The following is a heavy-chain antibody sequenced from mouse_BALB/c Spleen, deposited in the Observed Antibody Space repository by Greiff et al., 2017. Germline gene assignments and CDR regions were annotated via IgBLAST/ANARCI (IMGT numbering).Heavy chain of an antibody. D-gene: IGHD2-10*02. CDR3: ARQYGNYFDY. Sequence: LVESGAELVRPGTSVKVSCKASGYAFTNYLIEWVKQRPGQGLEWIGVINPGSGGTNYNEKFKGKATLTADKSSSTAYMQLSSLTSDDSAVYVCARQYGNYFDYWGQGTTLTVSA. V-gene: IGHV1-54*03. J-gene: IGHJ2*01. CDR1: GYAFTNYL. CDR2: INPGSGGT.